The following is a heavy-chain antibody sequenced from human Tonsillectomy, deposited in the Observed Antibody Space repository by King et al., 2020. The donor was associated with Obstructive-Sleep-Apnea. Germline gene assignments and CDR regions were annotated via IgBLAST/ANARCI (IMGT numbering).Heavy chain of an antibody. Sequence: QLQESGSGLVKPSQTLSLTCVVSGGSISSGSYSWSWIRQPPGKGLEWIGSIYHSGSTSSNPSLKSRVTISVDGSKNQFALNLSSVTAADTAVYYCASASITMIRGLIITASLFDYWGQGTLVTVSS. J-gene: IGHJ4*02. CDR1: GGSISSGSYS. D-gene: IGHD3-10*01. V-gene: IGHV4-30-2*01. CDR2: IYHSGST. CDR3: ASASITMIRGLIITASLFDY.